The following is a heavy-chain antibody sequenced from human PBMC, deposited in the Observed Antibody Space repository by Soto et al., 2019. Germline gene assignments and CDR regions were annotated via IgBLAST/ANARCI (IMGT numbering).Heavy chain of an antibody. CDR2: IYYSGST. D-gene: IGHD2-2*01. Sequence: PSETLSLTCTVSGGSISCYYWSWIRQPPGKGLEWIGYIYYSGSTNYNPSLKSRVTISVDTSKNQFSLKLSSVTAADTAVYYCARVTFRSSTSCCNYYYYMDVWGKGTTVTVSS. CDR3: ARVTFRSSTSCCNYYYYMDV. V-gene: IGHV4-59*01. J-gene: IGHJ6*03. CDR1: GGSISCYY.